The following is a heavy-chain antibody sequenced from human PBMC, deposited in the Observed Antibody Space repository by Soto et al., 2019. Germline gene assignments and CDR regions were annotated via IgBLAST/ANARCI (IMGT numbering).Heavy chain of an antibody. V-gene: IGHV3-30-3*01. CDR3: ARTVTTVTTPYYFEC. Sequence: QVQLVESGGGVVQPGRSLRLSCAASGFTFSNYAMHWVRQAPGKGLEWVAVVSYDGSNKYYADSVKGRFTISTDNSKETLYLHMNSLRAEDTAVFYCARTVTTVTTPYYFECWGQGTLVTVSS. CDR1: GFTFSNYA. CDR2: VSYDGSNK. J-gene: IGHJ4*02. D-gene: IGHD4-17*01.